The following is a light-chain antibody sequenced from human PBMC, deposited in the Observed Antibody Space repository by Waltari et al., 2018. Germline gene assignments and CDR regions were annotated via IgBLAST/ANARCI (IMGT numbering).Light chain of an antibody. Sequence: QPVLTQPPSVSGAPGQRITISCTGNSSNIGAGFDVHWFQQLPGTAPKLLIYDNIHRPSGVPYRFSGSKSDTSAALVITGLQAEDEAYYYCQSDDTNWGVFGGGTKLTVL. CDR3: QSDDTNWGV. CDR1: SSNIGAGFD. V-gene: IGLV1-40*01. J-gene: IGLJ2*01. CDR2: DNI.